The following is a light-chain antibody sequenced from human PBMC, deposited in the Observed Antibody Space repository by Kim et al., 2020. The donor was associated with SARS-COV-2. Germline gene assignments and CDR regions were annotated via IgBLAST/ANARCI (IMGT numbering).Light chain of an antibody. CDR2: WAS. CDR1: QSLLNRSNNKNY. V-gene: IGKV4-1*01. CDR3: QQYYSTSSVT. J-gene: IGKJ5*01. Sequence: DIVMTQSPDSLPVSLGERATINCKSSQSLLNRSNNKNYLAWYQQIPGQPPKLLISWASTRESRVPDRFSGSGSGTDFTLTISSLQAEDVAVYYCQQYYSTSSVTFGQGTRLEIK.